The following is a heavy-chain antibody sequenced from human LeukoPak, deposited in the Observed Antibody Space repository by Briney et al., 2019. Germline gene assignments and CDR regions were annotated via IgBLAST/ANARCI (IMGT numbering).Heavy chain of an antibody. Sequence: PGGSLRLPCAASGFTFTGNWIHWVRQAPGKGLVWVSRIHTDGSSTTYADSVKGRFTISRDNATNTLYLQMNSLRAEDTAVYYCASDRGYSFDYWGQGTLVTVSS. J-gene: IGHJ4*02. CDR2: IHTDGSST. D-gene: IGHD5-24*01. CDR1: GFTFTGNW. CDR3: ASDRGYSFDY. V-gene: IGHV3-74*01.